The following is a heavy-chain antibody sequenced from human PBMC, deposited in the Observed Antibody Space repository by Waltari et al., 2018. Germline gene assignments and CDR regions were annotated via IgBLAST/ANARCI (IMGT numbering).Heavy chain of an antibody. Sequence: EVQLVESGGGLIQPGGSLRLSCAASGFTVSSNYMSWVRQAPGKGLEWVSVIYSGGSTYYADSVKGRLTNDRDNSKNTRYLQMNSLRAEDTAVYYCARGGEYSSGWHRGYFDYWGQGTLVTVSS. CDR1: GFTVSSNY. J-gene: IGHJ4*02. D-gene: IGHD6-19*01. V-gene: IGHV3-53*01. CDR2: IYSGGST. CDR3: ARGGEYSSGWHRGYFDY.